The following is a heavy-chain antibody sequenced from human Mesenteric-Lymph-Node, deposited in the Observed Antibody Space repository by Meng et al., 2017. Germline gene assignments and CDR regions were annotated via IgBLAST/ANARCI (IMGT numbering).Heavy chain of an antibody. D-gene: IGHD3-10*01. CDR2: ISSSGSTI. CDR3: ARDLLGVSMVRGIIAYQYYGMDV. V-gene: IGHV3-48*03. Sequence: GESLKISCAASGFTFSSYEMNWVRQAPGKGLEWVSYISSSGSTIYYADSVKGRFTISRDNAKNSLYLQMNSLRAEDTAVYYCARDLLGVSMVRGIIAYQYYGMDVWGQGTTVTVSS. CDR1: GFTFSSYE. J-gene: IGHJ6*02.